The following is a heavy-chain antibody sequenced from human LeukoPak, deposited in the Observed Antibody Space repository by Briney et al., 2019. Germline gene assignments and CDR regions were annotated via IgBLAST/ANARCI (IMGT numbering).Heavy chain of an antibody. V-gene: IGHV3-7*01. D-gene: IGHD4-17*01. CDR2: IKQDGSEK. CDR3: ARDSTTFYGDYTLFDY. Sequence: PGGSLRLSCAASGFTFSSYWMSWVRQAPGKGLEWVANIKQDGSEKYYVDSVKGRFTISRDNAKNSLYLQMNSLRAEDTAVYYCARDSTTFYGDYTLFDYWGQGTLSPSPQ. J-gene: IGHJ4*02. CDR1: GFTFSSYW.